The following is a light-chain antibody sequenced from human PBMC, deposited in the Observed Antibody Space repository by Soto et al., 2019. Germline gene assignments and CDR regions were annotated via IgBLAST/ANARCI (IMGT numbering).Light chain of an antibody. CDR1: NIRDKS. V-gene: IGLV3-21*02. J-gene: IGLJ1*01. CDR3: GSWDSSLSAYV. Sequence: SYELTQPPSVSVAPGQTATITCGGNNIRDKSVHWYQQKPGQAPVLVVSDDSGRPLGIPERISGSKSGTSATLGITGFQTGDEADYYCGSWDSSLSAYVFGTGTKLTVL. CDR2: DDS.